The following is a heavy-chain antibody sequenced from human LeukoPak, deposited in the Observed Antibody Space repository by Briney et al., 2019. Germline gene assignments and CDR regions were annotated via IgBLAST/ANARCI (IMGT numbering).Heavy chain of an antibody. V-gene: IGHV3-21*01. J-gene: IGHJ1*01. CDR3: VKAGNIVVVTTILVYFQH. CDR2: ISYNSNYI. CDR1: GFTFSSHG. Sequence: GGSLRLSCAGSGFTFSSHGMNWVRQARGKGLEWVSFISYNSNYIFYADSVKGRFTISRDNAKNTLYLQMSSLRAEDTAVYYCVKAGNIVVVTTILVYFQHWGQGTLVTVSS. D-gene: IGHD2-21*02.